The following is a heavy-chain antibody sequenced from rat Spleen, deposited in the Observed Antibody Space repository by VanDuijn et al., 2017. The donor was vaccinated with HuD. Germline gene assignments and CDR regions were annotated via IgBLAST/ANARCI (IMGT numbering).Heavy chain of an antibody. J-gene: IGHJ2*01. V-gene: IGHV5S23*01. CDR1: GFTFSNYD. Sequence: EVQLEESDGGLVQPGRSLKLSCAASGFTFSNYDMAWVRQAPTKGLEWVASISPSGGSTYYRDSVKGRFTVSRDNAKSSLYLQMNSLKSEDTATYYCARIPSDVYYHVPFDYWGQGVMVTVSS. CDR3: ARIPSDVYYHVPFDY. D-gene: IGHD1-12*03. CDR2: ISPSGGST.